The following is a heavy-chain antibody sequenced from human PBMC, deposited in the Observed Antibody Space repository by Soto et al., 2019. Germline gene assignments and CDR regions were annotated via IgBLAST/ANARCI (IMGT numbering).Heavy chain of an antibody. Sequence: LVKVACKASGYTFTSYDSSWVRKAPGQGLEWMGGIIPIFGTANYAQKFRGRVTITADESTSTAYMELSSLRSEDTAVYYCARDLIDCSGGSCYSEGGSYYYYGMDVWGQGTTVTVSS. J-gene: IGHJ6*02. CDR3: ARDLIDCSGGSCYSEGGSYYYYGMDV. V-gene: IGHV1-69*13. CDR2: IIPIFGTA. D-gene: IGHD2-15*01. CDR1: GYTFTSYD.